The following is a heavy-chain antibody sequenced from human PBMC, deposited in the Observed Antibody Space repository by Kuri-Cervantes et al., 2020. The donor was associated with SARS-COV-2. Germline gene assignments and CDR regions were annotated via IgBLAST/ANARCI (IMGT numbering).Heavy chain of an antibody. CDR1: GGSISSSSYY. J-gene: IGHJ6*03. CDR2: INHSGST. V-gene: IGHV4-39*07. D-gene: IGHD6-13*01. Sequence: SETLSLTCTVSGGSISSSSYYWGWVRQPPGKGLEWIGEINHSGSTNYNPSLKSRVTISVDTSKNQFSLKLSSVTAADTAVYYCASLAAAGTWYYYYMDVWGKGTTVTVSS. CDR3: ASLAAAGTWYYYYMDV.